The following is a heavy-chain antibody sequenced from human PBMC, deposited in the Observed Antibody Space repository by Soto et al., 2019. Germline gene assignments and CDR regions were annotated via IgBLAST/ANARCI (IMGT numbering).Heavy chain of an antibody. CDR1: GLMFNTYA. J-gene: IGHJ6*02. Sequence: LRLSCEASGLMFNTYAMTWVRQAPGKGLEWVATITSTGGGTYYADSVKGRFTISRDNSNNRLYLQMYSLRAEDTAVYFCANRPRYYNMDVWGQGTTVTAP. D-gene: IGHD6-6*01. CDR3: ANRPRYYNMDV. CDR2: ITSTGGGT. V-gene: IGHV3-23*01.